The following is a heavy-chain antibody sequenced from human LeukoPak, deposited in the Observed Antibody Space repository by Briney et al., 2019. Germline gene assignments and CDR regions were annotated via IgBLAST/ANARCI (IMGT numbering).Heavy chain of an antibody. V-gene: IGHV4-34*01. CDR2: INHSGST. Sequence: PSETLSLTCAVYGGSFSGYYWSWIRQPPGKGLEWIGEINHSGSTNYNPSLKSRVTISVDTSKNQFSLKLSSVTAADTAVYYCARGTRHRNIVVVVAANYYYGMDVWGQGTTVTVSS. D-gene: IGHD2-15*01. J-gene: IGHJ6*02. CDR1: GGSFSGYY. CDR3: ARGTRHRNIVVVVAANYYYGMDV.